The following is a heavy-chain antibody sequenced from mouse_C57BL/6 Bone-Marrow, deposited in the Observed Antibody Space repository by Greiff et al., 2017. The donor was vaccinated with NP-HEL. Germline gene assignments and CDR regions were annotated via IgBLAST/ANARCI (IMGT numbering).Heavy chain of an antibody. CDR3: AIITTVVATDLDY. V-gene: IGHV1-64*01. CDR2: IHPNSGST. Sequence: VQLQQPGAELVKPGASVKLSCKASGYTFTSYWMHWVKQRPGQGLEWIGMIHPNSGSTNYNEKFKSKATLTVDKSSSTAYMQLSSLTSEDSAVYYCAIITTVVATDLDYWGQGTTLTVSS. D-gene: IGHD1-1*01. CDR1: GYTFTSYW. J-gene: IGHJ2*01.